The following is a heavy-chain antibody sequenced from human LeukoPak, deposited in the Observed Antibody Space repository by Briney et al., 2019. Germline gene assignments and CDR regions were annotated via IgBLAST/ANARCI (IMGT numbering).Heavy chain of an antibody. CDR1: GGTFSSYA. J-gene: IGHJ6*03. CDR2: IIPIFGTA. Sequence: GASVKVSCKASGGTFSSYAISWVRQAPGQGLEWMGGIIPIFGTANYAQKFQGRVTMTTDTSTSTAYMELRSLRSDDTAVYYCARNYYYYYMDVWGKGTTVTVSS. V-gene: IGHV1-69*05. CDR3: ARNYYYYYMDV.